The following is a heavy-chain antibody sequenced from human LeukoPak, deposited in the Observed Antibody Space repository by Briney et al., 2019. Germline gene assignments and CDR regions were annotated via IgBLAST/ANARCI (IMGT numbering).Heavy chain of an antibody. CDR1: GGSISSYY. CDR3: ASVGGSYFAFDI. Sequence: SETLSLTCTVSGGSISSYYWSWIRQPPGKGLEWIGYIYYSGSTNYNPSLKSRVTISVDTSKNQFSLKLSSVTAADTAVYYCASVGGSYFAFDIWGQGTMVTVSS. CDR2: IYYSGST. J-gene: IGHJ3*02. V-gene: IGHV4-59*08. D-gene: IGHD1-26*01.